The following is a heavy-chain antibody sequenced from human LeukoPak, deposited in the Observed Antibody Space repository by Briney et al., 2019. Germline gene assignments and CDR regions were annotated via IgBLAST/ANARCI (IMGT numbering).Heavy chain of an antibody. V-gene: IGHV4-59*01. CDR3: ARDHGAHDAFDI. CDR2: IYYSGST. Sequence: SETLSLTCTVSGGSISSYYWSWIRQPPGKGLEWIGYIYYSGSTNYNPSLKSRVTISVDTSKNQFSLKLSSVTAADTAVYYCARDHGAHDAFDIWGQGTMVTVSS. D-gene: IGHD3-16*01. CDR1: GGSISSYY. J-gene: IGHJ3*02.